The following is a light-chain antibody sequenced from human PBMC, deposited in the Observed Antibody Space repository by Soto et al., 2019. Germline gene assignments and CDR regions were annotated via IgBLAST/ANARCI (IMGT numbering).Light chain of an antibody. V-gene: IGLV2-14*01. CDR2: EVS. CDR3: SSYTSSSTPCV. J-gene: IGLJ1*01. Sequence: QTVLTQPASVSGSPGHTITISCTGTSSDVGGYNYVSCYQHHPGKAPKLMIYEVSSRPSGVSNRFAGAKSGNSASLTISGLQAEDEADYYCSSYTSSSTPCVFGAGTKVTVL. CDR1: SSDVGGYNY.